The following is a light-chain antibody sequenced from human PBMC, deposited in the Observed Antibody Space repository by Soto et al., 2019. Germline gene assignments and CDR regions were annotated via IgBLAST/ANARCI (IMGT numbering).Light chain of an antibody. J-gene: IGKJ5*01. V-gene: IGKV3-11*01. CDR3: QQRSNWPPAIT. CDR1: QSVSSN. Sequence: EIVLTQSPATLSLSPGERATLSCRASQSVSSNLAWYQQIPGQAPRLLIYDASNRATGIPARFSGSGSGTDFTLTISSLEPEDFAVYYCQQRSNWPPAITFGQGTRLEIK. CDR2: DAS.